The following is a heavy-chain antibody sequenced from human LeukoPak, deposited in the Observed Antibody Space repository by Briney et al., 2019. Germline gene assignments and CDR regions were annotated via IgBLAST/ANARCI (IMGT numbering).Heavy chain of an antibody. J-gene: IGHJ4*02. CDR3: TTITYGDYPGGFDY. D-gene: IGHD4-17*01. Sequence: GGSLRLSCAASGFTFSNAWMSWVRQAPGKGLEWVGRIKSKTDGGTTDYAAPVKGKFTISRDDSKNTLYLQMNSLKTEDTAVYYCTTITYGDYPGGFDYWGQGTLVTVSS. V-gene: IGHV3-15*01. CDR1: GFTFSNAW. CDR2: IKSKTDGGTT.